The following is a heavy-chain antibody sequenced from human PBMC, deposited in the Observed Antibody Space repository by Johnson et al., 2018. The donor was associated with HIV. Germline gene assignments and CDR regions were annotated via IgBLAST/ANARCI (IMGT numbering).Heavy chain of an antibody. J-gene: IGHJ3*02. CDR3: AKDLPTTTVTTRPVNFNI. Sequence: VQLVESGGGVVQPGGSLRLSCAASGFTFSNYGMHWVRQAPGKGLEWVAFIRYDGSNEYSADSVKGRFTISRDNSKNTLYLQMNSLRVGDTAMYFCAKDLPTTTVTTRPVNFNIWGQGTMVTVSS. CDR2: IRYDGSNE. D-gene: IGHD4-17*01. CDR1: GFTFSNYG. V-gene: IGHV3-30*02.